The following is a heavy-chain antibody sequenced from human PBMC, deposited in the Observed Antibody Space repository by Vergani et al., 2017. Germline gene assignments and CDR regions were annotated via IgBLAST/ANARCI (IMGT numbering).Heavy chain of an antibody. V-gene: IGHV3-49*04. CDR3: AVXIYDFGGSRDFDY. CDR2: IRSKTYGATT. J-gene: IGHJ4*02. Sequence: EVQLVESGGDLVQPGRSLRLSCQTSGFNLGEYGVSWVRQAPGKGLEWIGFIRSKTYGATTEYAASVRGRFTISRDDSKGIAYLQMSSLKKEDTAVYRCAVXIYDFGGSRDFDYWGQGTLVVVSS. CDR1: GFNLGEYG. D-gene: IGHD4-23*01.